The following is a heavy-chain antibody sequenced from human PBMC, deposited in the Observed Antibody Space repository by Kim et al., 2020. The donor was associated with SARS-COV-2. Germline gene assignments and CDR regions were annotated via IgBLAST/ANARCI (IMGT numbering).Heavy chain of an antibody. D-gene: IGHD1-26*01. J-gene: IGHJ4*02. CDR1: GFTFSDYW. Sequence: GGSLRLSCAASGFTFSDYWMHWVRQAPGKGLVWVSRVNADGSDTNYADSVKGRFTVSRDNAKHTLYLQMNSLRAEDTAVYYCARGWDSYDKSGPIVGGQGTLVTVSS. CDR2: VNADGSDT. CDR3: ARGWDSYDKSGPIV. V-gene: IGHV3-74*01.